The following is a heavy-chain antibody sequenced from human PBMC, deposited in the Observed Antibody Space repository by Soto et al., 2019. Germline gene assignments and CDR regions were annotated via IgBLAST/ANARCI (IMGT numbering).Heavy chain of an antibody. CDR2: ISYDGSNK. CDR3: ARGVQRQLRGYYGMDV. CDR1: GFTFSNYL. J-gene: IGHJ6*02. V-gene: IGHV3-30-3*01. D-gene: IGHD5-18*01. Sequence: EGSLILSCAASGFTFSNYLMHWVRQAPGKGLVWVAVISYDGSNKYYADSVKGRFTISRDNSKNTLYLQMNSLRAEDTAVYYCARGVQRQLRGYYGMDVWGQGTTVTVSS.